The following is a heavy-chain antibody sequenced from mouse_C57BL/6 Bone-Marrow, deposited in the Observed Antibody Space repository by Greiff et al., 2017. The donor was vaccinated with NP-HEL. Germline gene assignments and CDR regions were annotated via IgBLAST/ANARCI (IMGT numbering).Heavy chain of an antibody. J-gene: IGHJ2*01. CDR1: GFSLTSYG. Sequence: VQVVESGPGLVQPSQSLSITCTVSGFSLTSYGVHWVRQSPGKGLEWLGVIWSGGSTDYNAAFISRLSISKDNSKSQVFVKMNSLQADDTAIYYCARKGTDYDGGPYYFDYWGQGTTLTVSS. V-gene: IGHV2-2*01. CDR3: ARKGTDYDGGPYYFDY. CDR2: IWSGGST. D-gene: IGHD2-4*01.